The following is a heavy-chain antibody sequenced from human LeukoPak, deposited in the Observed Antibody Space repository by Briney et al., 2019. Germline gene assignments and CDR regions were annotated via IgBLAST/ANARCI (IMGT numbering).Heavy chain of an antibody. CDR1: GYTFITSS. CDR3: VGGSHGY. J-gene: IGHJ4*02. V-gene: IGHV1-3*01. Sequence: GASVKVSCKTLGYTFITSSIYWVRQAPGQRLGWLGWITVASGNTRYSENLQGRVTLTRDTSANTAYMELHNLKFEDTAVYYCVGGSHGYWGQGTLVTVSP. CDR2: ITVASGNT.